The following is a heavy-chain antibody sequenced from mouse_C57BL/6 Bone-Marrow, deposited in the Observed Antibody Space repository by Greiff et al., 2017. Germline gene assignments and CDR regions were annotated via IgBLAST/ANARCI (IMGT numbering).Heavy chain of an antibody. J-gene: IGHJ2*01. CDR1: GYAFSSYW. Sequence: QVQLKESGAELVKPGASVKISCKASGYAFSSYWMNWVKQRPGKGLEWIGQIYPGDGDTNYNGKFKGKATLTADKSSSTAYMQLSSLTSEDSAVYFCARRGLTTVDYWGQGTTLTVSS. CDR3: ARRGLTTVDY. D-gene: IGHD1-1*01. V-gene: IGHV1-80*01. CDR2: IYPGDGDT.